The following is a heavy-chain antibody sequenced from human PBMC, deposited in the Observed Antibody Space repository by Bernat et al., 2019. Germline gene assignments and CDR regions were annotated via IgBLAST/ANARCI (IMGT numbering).Heavy chain of an antibody. J-gene: IGHJ4*02. D-gene: IGHD2/OR15-2a*01. Sequence: QLQLQESGPGLVKPSETLSLTCTVSGGSISSGGYFWGWLRQHPGKGLDWIGYIFYTGSAYSSPSLQSRVTISVDTSKNHFSLKVRSVTAADTAVYYCARSPFNYFDYWGQGTLVTVSS. CDR2: IFYTGSA. V-gene: IGHV4-31*03. CDR1: GGSISSGGYF. CDR3: ARSPFNYFDY.